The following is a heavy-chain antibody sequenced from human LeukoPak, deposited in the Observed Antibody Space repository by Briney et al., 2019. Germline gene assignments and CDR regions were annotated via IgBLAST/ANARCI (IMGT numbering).Heavy chain of an antibody. V-gene: IGHV4-59*01. CDR3: TRDRSALDT. CDR1: GASISSYF. CDR2: ISNIGST. J-gene: IGHJ3*02. Sequence: SGTLSLTCTVSGASISSYFWTWIRQSPGKGLEWIGYISNIGSTNYNPSLKSRVTISGDTSKNQFSLKLSSVTAADTAVYYCTRDRSALDTWGQGTMVTVSS.